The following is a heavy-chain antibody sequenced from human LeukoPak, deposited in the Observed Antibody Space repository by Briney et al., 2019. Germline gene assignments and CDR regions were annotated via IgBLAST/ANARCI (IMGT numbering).Heavy chain of an antibody. CDR1: GYTFTSYA. CDR3: ARRTIAAAGMRDAFDI. J-gene: IGHJ3*02. Sequence: ASVKVSCKASGYTFTSYAMNWVRQAPGQGLEWMGWINTNTGNPTYAQGFTGRFVFSLDTSVSTAYLQISSLKAEDTAVYYCARRTIAAAGMRDAFDIWGQGTMVTVSS. D-gene: IGHD6-13*01. CDR2: INTNTGNP. V-gene: IGHV7-4-1*02.